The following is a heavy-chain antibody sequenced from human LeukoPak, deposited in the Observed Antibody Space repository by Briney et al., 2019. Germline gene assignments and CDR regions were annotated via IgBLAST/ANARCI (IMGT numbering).Heavy chain of an antibody. CDR2: ISAYNGNT. V-gene: IGHV1-18*01. Sequence: AASVKVSCKASGGTFSSYAISWVRQAPGQGLEWMGWISAYNGNTNYAQKLQGRVTMTTDTSTSTAYMELRSLRSDDTAVYYCARLQLDPSYYYYYMDVWGKGTTVTVSS. D-gene: IGHD6-13*01. J-gene: IGHJ6*03. CDR1: GGTFSSYA. CDR3: ARLQLDPSYYYYYMDV.